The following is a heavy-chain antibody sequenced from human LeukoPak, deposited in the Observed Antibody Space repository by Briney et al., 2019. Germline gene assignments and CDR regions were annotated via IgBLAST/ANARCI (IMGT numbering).Heavy chain of an antibody. J-gene: IGHJ3*02. Sequence: GASVKVSCKASGYTFNSYGISWVRQAPGQGLEWMGWVGAYNGDTNYAQNLQGRVTMTTDTSTSTAYMELRSLRSDDTAVYYCSRDLMYCYASGSYSDTFDIWGQGAMVTVSS. D-gene: IGHD3-22*01. CDR3: SRDLMYCYASGSYSDTFDI. CDR2: VGAYNGDT. V-gene: IGHV1-18*01. CDR1: GYTFNSYG.